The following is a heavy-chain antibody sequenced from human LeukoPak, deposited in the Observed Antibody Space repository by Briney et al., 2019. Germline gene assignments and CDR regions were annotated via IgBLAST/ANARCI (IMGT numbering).Heavy chain of an antibody. CDR1: GFTLGDHA. J-gene: IGHJ4*02. CDR2: IRSKGYGGTK. CDR3: TRVRSGNDFDY. Sequence: GGSLRLSCSASGFTLGDHAMSWGRQSPREGLGGVGFIRSKGYGGTKEYAASVKGRFTLSRDDSKSFVYLQMSSLKTEDTAVYYCTRVRSGNDFDYWGQGTLVTVSS. D-gene: IGHD3-10*01. V-gene: IGHV3-49*04.